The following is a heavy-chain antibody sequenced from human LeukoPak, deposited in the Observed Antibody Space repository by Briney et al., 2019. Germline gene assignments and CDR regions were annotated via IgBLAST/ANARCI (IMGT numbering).Heavy chain of an antibody. Sequence: GGSLRLSCAASGFTFSSYSMNWVRQAPGKGLEWVSSISSSSSYLYYADSVKGRVTISRDNAKNSLYLQMNSLRAEDTAVYYCARVSHSSWYFDYWGQGTLVTVSS. CDR1: GFTFSSYS. D-gene: IGHD6-13*01. V-gene: IGHV3-21*01. J-gene: IGHJ4*02. CDR2: ISSSSSYL. CDR3: ARVSHSSWYFDY.